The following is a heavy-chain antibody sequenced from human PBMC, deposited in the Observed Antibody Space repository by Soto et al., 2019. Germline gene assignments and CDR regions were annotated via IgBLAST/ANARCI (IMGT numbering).Heavy chain of an antibody. CDR3: ARQHYYYYGMDV. Sequence: QVQLVESGGGVVQPGRSLRLSCAASGFTFSSDGMHWVRQAPGKGLEWVEVIWYDGSNKYYADSVKGRFTISRDNSKNLLYLQMNSLIAAATAVYYCARQHYYYYGMDVWGQGTTVTVAS. J-gene: IGHJ6*02. V-gene: IGHV3-33*01. CDR2: IWYDGSNK. CDR1: GFTFSSDG.